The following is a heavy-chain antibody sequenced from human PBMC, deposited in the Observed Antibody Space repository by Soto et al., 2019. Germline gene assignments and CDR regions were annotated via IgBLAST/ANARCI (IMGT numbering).Heavy chain of an antibody. D-gene: IGHD6-19*01. CDR1: GVFVAINSAA. CDR2: TYYRSKWYN. CDR3: TRGRSTGWHYLDY. Sequence: QTLSLTCAISGVFVAINSAAWNWIKQSPARGLEWLGRTYYRSKWYNEYAVSVKSRISINPDTSKNQFSLQLSSVTPDDTAVYYCTRGRSTGWHYLDYWGQGNLVTVSS. V-gene: IGHV6-1*01. J-gene: IGHJ4*02.